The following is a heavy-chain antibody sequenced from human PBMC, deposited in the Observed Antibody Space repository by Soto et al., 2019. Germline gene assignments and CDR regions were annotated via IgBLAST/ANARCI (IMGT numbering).Heavy chain of an antibody. CDR2: IYTAGPT. CDR3: AKKVNSGSGSQYFDY. D-gene: IGHD3-10*01. J-gene: IGHJ4*02. Sequence: PGGSLRLSCAASGFTVSNYYMSWVRQAPGRGLQWVSVIYTAGPTYYADSVKGRFTISRDESKNTLFLQMNSLRAEDTAIYYCAKKVNSGSGSQYFDYWGQGTLVTVSS. CDR1: GFTVSNYY. V-gene: IGHV3-53*01.